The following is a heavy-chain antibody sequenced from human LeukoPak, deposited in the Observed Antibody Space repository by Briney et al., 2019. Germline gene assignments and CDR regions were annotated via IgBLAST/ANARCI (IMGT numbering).Heavy chain of an antibody. CDR2: ISGSDGST. V-gene: IGHV3-23*01. CDR1: GFTFSNYA. Sequence: PGGSLRLSCAASGFTFSNYAMSWVRQAPGKGLEWVSGISGSDGSTEYADSVKGRFTISRDNAKSSLYLQMNSLRAEDTAVYYCARVFSRGTPSCFYGMDVWGQGTTVTVSS. D-gene: IGHD2-2*01. CDR3: ARVFSRGTPSCFYGMDV. J-gene: IGHJ6*02.